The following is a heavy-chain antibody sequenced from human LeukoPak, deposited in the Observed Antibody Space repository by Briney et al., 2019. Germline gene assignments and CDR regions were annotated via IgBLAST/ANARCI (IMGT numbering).Heavy chain of an antibody. D-gene: IGHD6-19*01. CDR3: ARNQGIGWYNLFYP. Sequence: TSETLSLTCTVSGGSINSGSYYWSWIRQPAGKGLEWIGRIYISGRTNYNPALKSRVTISVDTSKNQFSLKLNSVTAADTAVYYCARNQGIGWYNLFYPCGQGALVTVSS. J-gene: IGHJ5*02. V-gene: IGHV4-61*02. CDR2: IYISGRT. CDR1: GGSINSGSYY.